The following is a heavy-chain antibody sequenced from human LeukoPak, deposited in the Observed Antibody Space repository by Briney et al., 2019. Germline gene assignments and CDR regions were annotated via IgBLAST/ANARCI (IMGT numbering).Heavy chain of an antibody. CDR1: GYTFTGYY. V-gene: IGHV1-69*13. Sequence: GASVKVSCKASGYTFTGYYMHWVRQAPGQGLEWMGGIIPIFGSSNYAQKFQGRVTITADESTTTAYMELSSLRSEDTAVYYCARGDFRWEMATTIAFDIWGQGTMVTVSS. CDR2: IIPIFGSS. J-gene: IGHJ3*02. D-gene: IGHD5-24*01. CDR3: ARGDFRWEMATTIAFDI.